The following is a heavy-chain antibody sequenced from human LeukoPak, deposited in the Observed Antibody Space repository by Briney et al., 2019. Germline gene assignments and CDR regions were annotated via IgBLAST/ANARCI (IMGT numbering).Heavy chain of an antibody. Sequence: PGGSPRLSCAASGFTFSTSWMTWVRQAPGKGLERVAIINVDDSSKSYLDSVKGRFTISRDNAKNSLYLQMSNLRAEDTAVYYCARDRAYSTFDFWGQGTLVAVSS. D-gene: IGHD4-11*01. CDR1: GFTFSTSW. V-gene: IGHV3-7*01. CDR2: INVDDSSK. J-gene: IGHJ4*02. CDR3: ARDRAYSTFDF.